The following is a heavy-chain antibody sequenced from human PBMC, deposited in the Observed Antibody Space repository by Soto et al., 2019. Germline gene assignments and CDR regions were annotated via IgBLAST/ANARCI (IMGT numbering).Heavy chain of an antibody. CDR2: IGPNNDNT. J-gene: IGHJ6*02. CDR3: AREGVWGSFRSYSYYGMDV. D-gene: IGHD3-16*02. V-gene: IGHV1-18*01. Sequence: GASVKVSCKASGYTFPNYGITWVRQAPGQGLEWMGWIGPNNDNTNYAQKLQGRVTMTKDTSTGTAYMELRSLRSDDTAVYYCAREGVWGSFRSYSYYGMDVWGQGTTVTVSS. CDR1: GYTFPNYG.